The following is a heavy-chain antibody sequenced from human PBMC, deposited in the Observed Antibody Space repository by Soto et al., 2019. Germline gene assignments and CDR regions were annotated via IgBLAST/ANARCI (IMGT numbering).Heavy chain of an antibody. Sequence: QVQLQESGPGLVKPSGTLSLTCAVSSGSISSSNWWSWVRQPPGKGLEWIGEIYHSESTNCNPSLKSRVTISVDKSKNQFSLKLSSVTAADTAVYYCAGVAGVVTAGGYFDYWGQGTRVTVSS. V-gene: IGHV4-4*02. J-gene: IGHJ4*02. CDR2: IYHSEST. D-gene: IGHD6-13*01. CDR3: AGVAGVVTAGGYFDY. CDR1: SGSISSSNW.